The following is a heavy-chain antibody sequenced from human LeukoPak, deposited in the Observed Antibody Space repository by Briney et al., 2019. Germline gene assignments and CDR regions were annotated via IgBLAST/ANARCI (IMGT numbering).Heavy chain of an antibody. J-gene: IGHJ5*02. V-gene: IGHV4-59*05. D-gene: IGHD3-16*01. CDR2: IYDSGST. CDR3: ARHYGP. Sequence: SETLSLTCTVSGGSINTYYWSWIRQPPGKGLEWIGSIYDSGSTYYNPSLKSRVTISVDTSKNQFSLKLNSVTAADTAVYYCARHYGPWGQGTLVTVSS. CDR1: GGSINTYY.